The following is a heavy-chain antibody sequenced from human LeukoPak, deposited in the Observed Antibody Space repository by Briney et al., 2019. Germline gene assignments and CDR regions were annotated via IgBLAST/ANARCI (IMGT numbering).Heavy chain of an antibody. V-gene: IGHV4-34*01. CDR1: GGSFSGYY. Sequence: SETLSLTCAVYGGSFSGYYWSWIRQPPGKGLEWIGEINHSGSTNYNPSLKSRVTISVDTSKNHFSLKLSSVTAADTAVYYCARDMRWFDPWGQGTLVTVSS. CDR3: ARDMRWFDP. D-gene: IGHD3-16*01. CDR2: INHSGST. J-gene: IGHJ5*02.